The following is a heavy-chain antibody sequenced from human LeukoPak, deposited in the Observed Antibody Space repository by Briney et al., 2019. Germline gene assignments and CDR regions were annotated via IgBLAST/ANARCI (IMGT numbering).Heavy chain of an antibody. V-gene: IGHV4-34*01. CDR1: GGSFSGYY. D-gene: IGHD3-22*01. J-gene: IGHJ4*02. CDR2: INHSGST. Sequence: PSETLSLTCAVYGGSFSGYYWSWIRQPPGKGLEWIGEINHSGSTNYNPSLKSRVTISVDTSKNQFSLKLSSVTAADTAAYYCASSTYYYDSSGYYGYYFDYWGQGTLVTVSS. CDR3: ASSTYYYDSSGYYGYYFDY.